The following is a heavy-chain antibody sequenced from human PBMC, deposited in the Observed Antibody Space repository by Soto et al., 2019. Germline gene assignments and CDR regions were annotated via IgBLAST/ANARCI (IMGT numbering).Heavy chain of an antibody. CDR3: ARSHLGELSSIYWSFDL. CDR2: INPNSGGT. J-gene: IGHJ2*01. D-gene: IGHD3-16*02. V-gene: IGHV1-2*04. CDR1: VYTFTGYY. Sequence: QVQLVQSGAEVKKPGASVKVSCKASVYTFTGYYMHWVRQAPGQGLEWMGWINPNSGGTNYAQKFQGWVTMTKDTSISTAYMELSRLRSDDTAVYYCARSHLGELSSIYWSFDLWGRGTLVTVSS.